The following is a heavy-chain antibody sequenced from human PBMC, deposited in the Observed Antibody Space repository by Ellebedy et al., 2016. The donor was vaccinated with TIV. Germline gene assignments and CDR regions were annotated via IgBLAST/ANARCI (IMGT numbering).Heavy chain of an antibody. J-gene: IGHJ3*02. CDR1: GGSISSYY. V-gene: IGHV4-59*01. CDR3: ARDFGFGETGFDAFDI. Sequence: MPSETLSLTCTVSGGSISSYYWSWIRQPPGKGLEWIGYIYYSGSTNYNPSLKSRVTISVDTSKNQFSLKLSSVTAADTAVYYCARDFGFGETGFDAFDIWGQGTMVTVSS. CDR2: IYYSGST. D-gene: IGHD3-10*01.